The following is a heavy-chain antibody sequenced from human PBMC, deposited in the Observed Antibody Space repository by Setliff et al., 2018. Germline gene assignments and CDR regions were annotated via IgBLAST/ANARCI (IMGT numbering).Heavy chain of an antibody. D-gene: IGHD3-10*01. Sequence: GGSLRLSCAASGFTFTNYAMTWVRQAPGKGLEWVSGFRGSGGTTYYADSVKGRFTISRDNSKNTLFLQMNGLRAEDTAVYYCAREGRGVYYHYYYMDVWGKGTTVTVSS. V-gene: IGHV3-23*01. J-gene: IGHJ6*03. CDR1: GFTFTNYA. CDR3: AREGRGVYYHYYYMDV. CDR2: FRGSGGTT.